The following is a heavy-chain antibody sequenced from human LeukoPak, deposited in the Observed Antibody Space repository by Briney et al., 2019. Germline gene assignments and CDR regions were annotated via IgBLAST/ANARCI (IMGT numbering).Heavy chain of an antibody. V-gene: IGHV1-18*01. CDR3: ARVNWSSGYYYYYMDV. CDR1: GYTFTSYG. J-gene: IGHJ6*03. Sequence: ASVKVPCKASGYTFTSYGISWVRQAPGQGLEWMGWIGAYNGNTNYAQKLQGRVTMTTDTSTSTAYMELRSLRSDDTAVYYCARVNWSSGYYYYYMDVWGKGTTVTVSS. CDR2: IGAYNGNT.